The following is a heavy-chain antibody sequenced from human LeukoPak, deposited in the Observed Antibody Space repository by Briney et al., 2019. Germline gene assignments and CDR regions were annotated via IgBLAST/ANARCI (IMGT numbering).Heavy chain of an antibody. J-gene: IGHJ4*02. V-gene: IGHV3-23*01. Sequence: GGSLRLSCAASGFTFSSHGMHWVRQAPGKGLEWVSAISGSGGSTYYADSVKGRFTISRDNSKNTLYLQMNSLRAEDTAVYYCAKAPRNDLFDYWGQGTLVTVSS. CDR2: ISGSGGST. CDR1: GFTFSSHG. CDR3: AKAPRNDLFDY.